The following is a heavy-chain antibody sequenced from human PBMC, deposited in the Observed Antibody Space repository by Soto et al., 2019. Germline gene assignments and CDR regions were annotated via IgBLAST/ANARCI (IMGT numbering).Heavy chain of an antibody. CDR1: GFTVSSNY. CDR3: ARDGPSRSRYYFDY. Sequence: EVQLVESGGGLVQPGGSLRLSCAASGFTVSSNYMNWVRQAPGKGLEWVSIIYGAASTYYADSVKGRFTISRDNSKNKLYLQMNSLIAEDTAVYYCARDGPSRSRYYFDYWGQGTLVTVSS. D-gene: IGHD6-13*01. J-gene: IGHJ4*02. V-gene: IGHV3-66*01. CDR2: IYGAAST.